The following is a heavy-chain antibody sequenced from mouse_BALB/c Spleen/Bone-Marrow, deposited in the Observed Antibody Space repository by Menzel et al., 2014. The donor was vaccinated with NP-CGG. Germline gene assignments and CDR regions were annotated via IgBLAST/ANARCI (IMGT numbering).Heavy chain of an antibody. CDR1: GFNIKDTY. V-gene: IGHV14-3*02. Sequence: EVKLLESGAELVKPGASVKLSCTASGFNIKDTYMHWVKQRPEQGLEWIGRIDPANGNTKYDPKFQGKATITADTPSNTAYLQLSSLTSEDTAVYYCARGGLYDGSDYWGQGTTLTVSS. CDR2: IDPANGNT. J-gene: IGHJ2*01. D-gene: IGHD2-3*01. CDR3: ARGGLYDGSDY.